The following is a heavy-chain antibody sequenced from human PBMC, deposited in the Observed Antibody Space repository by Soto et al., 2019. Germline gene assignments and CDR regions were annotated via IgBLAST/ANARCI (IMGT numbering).Heavy chain of an antibody. V-gene: IGHV3-11*06. CDR1: GFTFSDYY. D-gene: IGHD3-3*01. CDR2: ISSSSSYT. J-gene: IGHJ4*02. Sequence: GGSLRLSCAASGFTFSDYYMSWIRQAPGKGLEWVSYISSSSSYTNYADSVKGRFTISRDNAKNSLYLQMNSLRAEDTAVYYCARFRITIFGVAPYYFDYWGQGTLVTVSS. CDR3: ARFRITIFGVAPYYFDY.